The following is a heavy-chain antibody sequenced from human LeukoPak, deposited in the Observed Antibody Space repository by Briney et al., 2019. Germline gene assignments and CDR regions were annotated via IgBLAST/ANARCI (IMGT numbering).Heavy chain of an antibody. V-gene: IGHV4-4*07. D-gene: IGHD6-13*01. CDR2: IYTSGST. Sequence: SETLSLTCTVSGGSISSYYWSWIRQPAGKGLEWIGRIYTSGSTNYNPSLKSRVTMSVDTSKNQFSLKLSSVTAADTAVYYCARSSAGIAAAGPGYYYGMGVWGQGTTVTVSS. CDR1: GGSISSYY. CDR3: ARSSAGIAAAGPGYYYGMGV. J-gene: IGHJ6*02.